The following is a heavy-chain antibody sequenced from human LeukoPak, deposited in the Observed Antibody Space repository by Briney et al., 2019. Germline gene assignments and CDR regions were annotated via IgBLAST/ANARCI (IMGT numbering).Heavy chain of an antibody. V-gene: IGHV1-69*04. D-gene: IGHD3-3*01. CDR3: AREEAMEWDHRGAFDI. Sequence: SVKVSCKASGGTFSSYAISWVRQAPGQGLEWMGRIIPILGIANYAQKFQGRVTITADKSTSTAYMELSSLRSEDTAVYYCAREEAMEWDHRGAFDIWGQGTMVTVSS. J-gene: IGHJ3*02. CDR2: IIPILGIA. CDR1: GGTFSSYA.